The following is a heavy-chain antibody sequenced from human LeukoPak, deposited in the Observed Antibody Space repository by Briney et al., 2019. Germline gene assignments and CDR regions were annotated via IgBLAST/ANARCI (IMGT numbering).Heavy chain of an antibody. CDR3: ARDLRGKDDY. CDR2: IKPNSGGR. V-gene: IGHV1-2*02. Sequence: GASVKVSCKASGYTFTGYYVHWVRQAPGQGLEWIGWIKPNSGGRKYAQKFQDRVTLTRDTSISTAYMELSGLRSDDTAVYYCARDLRGKDDYWGQGTLVTVSS. D-gene: IGHD1-26*01. J-gene: IGHJ4*02. CDR1: GYTFTGYY.